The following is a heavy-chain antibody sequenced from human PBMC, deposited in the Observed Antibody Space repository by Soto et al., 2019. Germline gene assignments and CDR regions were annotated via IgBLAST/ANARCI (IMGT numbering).Heavy chain of an antibody. Sequence: GGSLRLSCASSGFTFSSYGMHWVRQAPGKGLEWVAVISYDGSNKYYADSVKGRFTISRDNSKNTLYLQMNSLRAEDTAVYYCAKDRRGSDELFDYWGQGTLVTVSS. CDR2: ISYDGSNK. D-gene: IGHD3-10*01. V-gene: IGHV3-30*18. J-gene: IGHJ4*02. CDR3: AKDRRGSDELFDY. CDR1: GFTFSSYG.